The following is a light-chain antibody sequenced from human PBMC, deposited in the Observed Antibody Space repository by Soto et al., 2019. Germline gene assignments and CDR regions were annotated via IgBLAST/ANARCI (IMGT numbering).Light chain of an antibody. CDR1: SSNIGAGSD. Sequence: QSVLTQPPSVSGAPGQRVTISCTGSSSNIGAGSDVHWYQQLPGTAPKLLIYGNDNRPSGVPDRFSGSKSGSSASLAITGLQAEDEADYYCQSYDRLSGAVFGGGTKLTVL. CDR3: QSYDRLSGAV. J-gene: IGLJ3*02. CDR2: GND. V-gene: IGLV1-40*01.